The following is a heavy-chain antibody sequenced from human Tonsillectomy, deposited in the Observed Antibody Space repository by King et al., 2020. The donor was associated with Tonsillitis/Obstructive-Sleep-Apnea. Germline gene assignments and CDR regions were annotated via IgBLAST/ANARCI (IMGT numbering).Heavy chain of an antibody. Sequence: VQLQESGPGLVKPSETLSLTCTVSRGSVSTYYWSWIRQPPGKGLEWIGYVSNSGSANYNPSLKSRVTLSIDTSKNQFSLRLRSVTAADTAVYYCAKSRVPAAQYFDYWGQGTLVTVSS. CDR3: AKSRVPAAQYFDY. V-gene: IGHV4-59*02. J-gene: IGHJ4*02. D-gene: IGHD2-2*01. CDR2: VSNSGSA. CDR1: RGSVSTYY.